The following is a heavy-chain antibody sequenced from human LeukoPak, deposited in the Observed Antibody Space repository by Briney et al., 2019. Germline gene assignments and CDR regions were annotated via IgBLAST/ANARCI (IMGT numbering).Heavy chain of an antibody. J-gene: IGHJ4*02. CDR1: GFTFSSYG. D-gene: IGHD3-10*01. V-gene: IGHV3-30*02. CDR2: IRYDGSNK. Sequence: GGSLRLSCAASGFTFSSYGMHWVRQAPGKGLEWVAFIRYDGSNKYYADSVEGRFTISRDNSKNTLYLQMNSLRAEDTAVYYCAKPELLWFGEFNYDYWGQGTLVTVSS. CDR3: AKPELLWFGEFNYDY.